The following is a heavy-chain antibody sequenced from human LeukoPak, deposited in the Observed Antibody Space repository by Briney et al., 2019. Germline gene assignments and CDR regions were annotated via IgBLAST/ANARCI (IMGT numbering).Heavy chain of an antibody. CDR1: GGSISTYY. J-gene: IGHJ3*02. CDR3: ARRPYYYDNSGYYYGAFDI. CDR2: IYYSGSA. D-gene: IGHD3-22*01. Sequence: SETLSLTCTVSGGSISTYYWSWIRQPPGKGLEWIGYIYYSGSANYNPSLKSRVTISVDTSKNQFSLKLSSVTAADTAVYYCARRPYYYDNSGYYYGAFDIWGQGTMVTVSS. V-gene: IGHV4-59*08.